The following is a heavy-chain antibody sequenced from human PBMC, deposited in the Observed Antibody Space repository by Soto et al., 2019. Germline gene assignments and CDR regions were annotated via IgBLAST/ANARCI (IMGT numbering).Heavy chain of an antibody. CDR1: GFTFSSYS. CDR2: ISSSSSTI. CDR3: ARDRGYFDY. D-gene: IGHD3-16*01. J-gene: IGHJ4*02. V-gene: IGHV3-48*01. Sequence: EVQLVESGGGLVQPGGSLRLSCAASGFTFSSYSMNWVRQAPGKGLERVSYISSSSSTIYYADSVKGRFTISRDNAKNSLYLQMNSLRAEDTAVYYCARDRGYFDYWGQGTLVTVSS.